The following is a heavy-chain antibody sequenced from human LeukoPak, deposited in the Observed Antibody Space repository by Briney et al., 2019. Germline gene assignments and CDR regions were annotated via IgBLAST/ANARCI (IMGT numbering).Heavy chain of an antibody. CDR3: VRGAASGSYYGLGV. V-gene: IGHV3-73*01. D-gene: IGHD1-26*01. Sequence: TGGSLRLSCAASGFTFSDSTMHWVRQASGKGLEWVGRIRNKANNYATAYATSVKGRFTLSRDDSKNTAYLQMNSLKTEDTALYYFVRGAASGSYYGLGVWAQAPTVTV. CDR2: IRNKANNYAT. J-gene: IGHJ6*02. CDR1: GFTFSDST.